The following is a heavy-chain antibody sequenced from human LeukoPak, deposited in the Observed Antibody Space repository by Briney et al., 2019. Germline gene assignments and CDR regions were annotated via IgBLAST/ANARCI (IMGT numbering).Heavy chain of an antibody. CDR3: ARVDFYYDSSGYVGEYFQH. J-gene: IGHJ1*01. CDR1: GFTFSNYY. Sequence: GGSLRLSCAASGFTFSNYYMSWIRQAPGKGLEWLSYISSSATNIQYADSVRGRFTISRDNAKNSLYLQMNRLRDEDTAVYYCARVDFYYDSSGYVGEYFQHWGQGTLVTVSS. CDR2: ISSSATNI. D-gene: IGHD3-22*01. V-gene: IGHV3-11*01.